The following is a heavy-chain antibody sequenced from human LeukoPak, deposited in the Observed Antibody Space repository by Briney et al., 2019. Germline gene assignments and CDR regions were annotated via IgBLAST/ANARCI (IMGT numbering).Heavy chain of an antibody. CDR2: IYYSGST. D-gene: IGHD4-23*01. V-gene: IGHV4-59*01. CDR1: GGSISSYY. J-gene: IGHJ3*02. Sequence: SETLSLTCTVSGGSISSYYWSWIRQPPGKGVEWFGYIYYSGSTIYNPSLKSRVTISVGTSKNQFSLKLSSVTAADTAVYYCARDRADYGGTKNAFDIWGQGTMVTVSS. CDR3: ARDRADYGGTKNAFDI.